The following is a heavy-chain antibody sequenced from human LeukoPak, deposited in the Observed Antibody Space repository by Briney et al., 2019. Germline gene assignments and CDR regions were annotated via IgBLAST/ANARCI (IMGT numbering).Heavy chain of an antibody. D-gene: IGHD5-12*01. CDR1: GFTFSNSP. V-gene: IGHV3-30*04. Sequence: GGSLRLSCAASGFTFSNSPMTWVRQAPGKGLEWVAVISYDGSNKYYADSVKGRFTISRDNSKNTLYLQMNSLRAEDTAVYYCARGGYETYYYYYGMDVWGQGTTVTVSS. CDR2: ISYDGSNK. J-gene: IGHJ6*02. CDR3: ARGGYETYYYYYGMDV.